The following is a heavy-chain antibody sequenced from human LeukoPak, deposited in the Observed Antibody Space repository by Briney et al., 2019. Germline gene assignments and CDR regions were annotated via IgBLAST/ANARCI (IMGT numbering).Heavy chain of an antibody. CDR2: ISGSGGST. V-gene: IGHV3-23*01. J-gene: IGHJ3*02. CDR3: AKEPHDSSGYYRDAFDI. D-gene: IGHD3-22*01. Sequence: GGSLRLSCAASGFTFSSYAMSWVRQAPGKGLEWVSAISGSGGSTYYADSVKGRFTISRDNSKNTLYLQMNSLRAEDTAVYYCAKEPHDSSGYYRDAFDIWGKGTTVTVSS. CDR1: GFTFSSYA.